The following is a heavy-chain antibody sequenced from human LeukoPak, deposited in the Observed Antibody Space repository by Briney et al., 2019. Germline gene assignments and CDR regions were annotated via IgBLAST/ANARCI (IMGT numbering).Heavy chain of an antibody. V-gene: IGHV5-51*01. D-gene: IGHD3-22*01. CDR1: GYSFTSYW. Sequence: GESLKISCKGSGYSFTSYWIGWVRQMPGKGLEWMGIICPGDSDTRHSPSFQGQVTISADKSISTAYLQWSSLKASDTAMYYCARRYYYDSSGKYYFDYWGQGTLVTVSS. CDR2: ICPGDSDT. J-gene: IGHJ4*02. CDR3: ARRYYYDSSGKYYFDY.